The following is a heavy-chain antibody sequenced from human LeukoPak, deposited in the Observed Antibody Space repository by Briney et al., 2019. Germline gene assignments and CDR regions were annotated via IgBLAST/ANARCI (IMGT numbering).Heavy chain of an antibody. D-gene: IGHD5-24*01. V-gene: IGHV3-21*01. CDR1: GFTFSSYT. CDR2: ISSSSGYI. Sequence: KTGGSLRLSCAASGFTFSSYTMSWVRQAPGKGLEWVSSISSSSGYIYYADSVKGRFTISRDNAKNTLYLQMNSLRPEHTAVYYCSPRDGYTRESDSFDIWGQGTMVTVSS. CDR3: SPRDGYTRESDSFDI. J-gene: IGHJ3*02.